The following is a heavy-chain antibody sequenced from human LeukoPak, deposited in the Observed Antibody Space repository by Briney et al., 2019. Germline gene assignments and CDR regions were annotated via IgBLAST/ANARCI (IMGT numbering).Heavy chain of an antibody. J-gene: IGHJ6*03. D-gene: IGHD6-13*01. Sequence: PSETLSLTCAVYGGSFSGYYWSWIRQPPGKGLEWIGEINHSGSTNYNPSLKSRVTITVDTSKNQFSLKLSSVTATDTAVYYCTSGFAAAGPYYYYYYLDFWGKGTTVTVSS. CDR1: GGSFSGYY. V-gene: IGHV4-34*01. CDR2: INHSGST. CDR3: TSGFAAAGPYYYYYYLDF.